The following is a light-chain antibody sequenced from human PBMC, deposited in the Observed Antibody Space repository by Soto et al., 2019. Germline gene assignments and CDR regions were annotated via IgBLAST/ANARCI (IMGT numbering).Light chain of an antibody. J-gene: IGLJ2*01. Sequence: QSVLTQPPSASGSPGQSVTISCTGTSSDVGGHNYVSWYQQRPGKAPKLIIYEVTQRPSGVSDRFSGSKSGNTATLTVSGLRAEDGADYHCSSYADINPLVFGGGTKPTVL. CDR1: SSDVGGHNY. V-gene: IGLV2-8*01. CDR3: SSYADINPLV. CDR2: EVT.